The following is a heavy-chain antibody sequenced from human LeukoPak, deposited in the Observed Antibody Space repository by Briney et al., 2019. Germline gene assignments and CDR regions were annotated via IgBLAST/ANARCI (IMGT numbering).Heavy chain of an antibody. J-gene: IGHJ6*03. Sequence: ASVKVSCKASGYTFTGYYMHWVRQAPGQGLEWMGWINPNSGGTNYAQKFQGRVTMTRDTSISTAYMELSRLRSEDTAVYYCASRGEGPSPYYYYYYMDVWGKGTTVTVSS. CDR2: INPNSGGT. V-gene: IGHV1-2*02. D-gene: IGHD3-16*01. CDR1: GYTFTGYY. CDR3: ASRGEGPSPYYYYYYMDV.